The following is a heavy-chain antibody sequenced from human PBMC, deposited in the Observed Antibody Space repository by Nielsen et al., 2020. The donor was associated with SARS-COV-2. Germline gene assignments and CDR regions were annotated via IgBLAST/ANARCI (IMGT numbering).Heavy chain of an antibody. CDR2: ISAYNGNR. CDR1: GYTFTNYG. V-gene: IGHV1-18*01. CDR3: ARGRTLVDCSGGSCPFDP. J-gene: IGHJ5*02. D-gene: IGHD2-15*01. Sequence: ASVKVSCKASGYTFTNYGISWVRQAPGQGLEWMGWISAYNGNRNYAQKFQGWVTMTRDTSISTAYMELSRLRSDDTAVYYCARGRTLVDCSGGSCPFDPWGQGTLVTVSS.